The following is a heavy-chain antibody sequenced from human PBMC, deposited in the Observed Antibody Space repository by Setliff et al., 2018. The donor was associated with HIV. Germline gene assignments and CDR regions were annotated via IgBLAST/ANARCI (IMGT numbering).Heavy chain of an antibody. CDR2: FLAVLRKP. Sequence: SVKVSCKASGGTFNSYAFTWVRQAPGQGLEWMGDFLAVLRKPTYAQKFQGRLTIIADESTSTAYMELSDLRSEDTAVYYCASPRGAGTYQGAFYYFLDVRGRGTTVTVSS. V-gene: IGHV1-69*13. CDR3: ASPRGAGTYQGAFYYFLDV. J-gene: IGHJ6*03. D-gene: IGHD2-15*01. CDR1: GGTFNSYA.